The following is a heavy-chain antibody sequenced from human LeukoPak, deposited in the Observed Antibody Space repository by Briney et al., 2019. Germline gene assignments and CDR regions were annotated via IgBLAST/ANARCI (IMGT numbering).Heavy chain of an antibody. J-gene: IGHJ4*02. CDR3: AREAHYPHMATHLITLDS. Sequence: SVKVSCKASGGTVRRFGISWVRQAPGEGLEWMGGIIPIFGTTNYAQKFQGRVTITADESTSTAYMELSSLRSEDTAVYYCAREAHYPHMATHLITLDSWGQGTLVTVSS. V-gene: IGHV1-69*13. D-gene: IGHD5-24*01. CDR2: IIPIFGTT. CDR1: GGTVRRFG.